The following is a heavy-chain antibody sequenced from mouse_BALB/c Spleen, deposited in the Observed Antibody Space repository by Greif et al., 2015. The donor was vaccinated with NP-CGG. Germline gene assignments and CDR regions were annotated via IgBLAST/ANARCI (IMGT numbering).Heavy chain of an antibody. Sequence: EVHLVESGGGLVQPGGSLRLSCATSGFTFTDYYMSWVRQPPGKALEWLGFIRNKANGYTTEYSASVKGRFTISRDNSQSILYLQMNTLRAEDSATYYCARVLYYGNYFDYWGQGTTLTVSS. CDR1: GFTFTDYY. D-gene: IGHD2-1*01. CDR3: ARVLYYGNYFDY. V-gene: IGHV7-3*02. CDR2: IRNKANGYTT. J-gene: IGHJ2*01.